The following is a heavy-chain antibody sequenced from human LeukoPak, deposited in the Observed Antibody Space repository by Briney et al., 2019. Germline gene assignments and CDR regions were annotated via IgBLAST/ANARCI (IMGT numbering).Heavy chain of an antibody. D-gene: IGHD4-17*01. CDR2: ISYDGSSK. CDR1: GFTFSSYG. Sequence: GGSLRLSCAAPGFTFSSYGMHWVRQAPGKGLEWVAVISYDGSSKYYADFVKGRFTISRDNSMNTLYLQMNSLRAEDTAVYYCASGGDYVGYWGQGTLVTVSS. CDR3: ASGGDYVGY. J-gene: IGHJ4*02. V-gene: IGHV3-30*03.